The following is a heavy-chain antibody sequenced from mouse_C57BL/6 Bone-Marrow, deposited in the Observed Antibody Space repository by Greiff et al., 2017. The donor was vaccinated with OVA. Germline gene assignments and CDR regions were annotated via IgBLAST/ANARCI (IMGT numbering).Heavy chain of an antibody. J-gene: IGHJ3*01. CDR1: GYTFTDYE. D-gene: IGHD2-13*01. CDR2: IDPETGGT. Sequence: VKLMESGAELVRPGASVTLSCKASGYTFTDYEMHWVKQTPVHGLEWIGAIDPETGGTAYNQKFKGKAILTADKSSSTAYMELRSLTSEDSAVYYCTRGLLLYWGQGTLVTVSA. CDR3: TRGLLLY. V-gene: IGHV1-15*01.